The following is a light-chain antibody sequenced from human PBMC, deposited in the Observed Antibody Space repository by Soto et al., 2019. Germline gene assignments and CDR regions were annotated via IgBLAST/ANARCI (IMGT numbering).Light chain of an antibody. J-gene: IGKJ4*01. Sequence: IVLTHSPATLSLSPVERATLSCRASQSVSNYLGWYQQNSGQAPRLLISDVSKRATGIPARFSGSGSGKDFTLTISSLAPEDFAVYYCPHRVNWHTFGGGTKLEI. CDR1: QSVSNY. CDR2: DVS. CDR3: PHRVNWHT. V-gene: IGKV3-11*01.